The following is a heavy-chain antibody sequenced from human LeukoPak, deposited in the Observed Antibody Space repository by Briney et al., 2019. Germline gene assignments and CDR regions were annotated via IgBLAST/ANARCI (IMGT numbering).Heavy chain of an antibody. J-gene: IGHJ4*02. Sequence: TGRSLRLSCTASGFTFGDYAMSWVRQAPGKGLEWVGFTRSKVYGGTTEYAASVKGRFTISRDDSKSIAYLQMNSLKTEDTAVYYCSRSIDSGYDSRSLGDWGQGTLVTVSS. CDR1: GFTFGDYA. CDR3: SRSIDSGYDSRSLGD. V-gene: IGHV3-49*04. D-gene: IGHD5-12*01. CDR2: TRSKVYGGTT.